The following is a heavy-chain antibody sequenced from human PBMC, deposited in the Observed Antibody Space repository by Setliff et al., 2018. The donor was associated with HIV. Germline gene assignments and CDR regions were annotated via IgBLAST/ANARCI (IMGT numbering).Heavy chain of an antibody. CDR2: IYVGDTT. CDR3: ARGPTGSGSAYLDF. J-gene: IGHJ4*02. Sequence: GGSLRLSCAASGFAVSGNYMSWVRQAPGKGLEWVSVIYVGDTTYYADSVRGRFAISRDNNKNFLYLQMSSLRTDDSALYYCARGPTGSGSAYLDFWGQGTLVTVSS. D-gene: IGHD3-10*01. V-gene: IGHV3-53*05. CDR1: GFAVSGNY.